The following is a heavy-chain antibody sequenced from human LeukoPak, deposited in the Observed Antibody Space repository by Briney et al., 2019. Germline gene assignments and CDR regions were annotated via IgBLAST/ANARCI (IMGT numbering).Heavy chain of an antibody. CDR3: ARVPVVTANHYYYYYMDV. CDR1: GGSISSYY. J-gene: IGHJ6*03. D-gene: IGHD2-21*02. Sequence: SETLSLTCTVSGGSISSYYWSWVRQPPEKGLEWVGYIYYSVSTNYNPSLKSRVTISVDTSKHQFSLKLSSVAAADTAVYYCARVPVVTANHYYYYYMDVWGKGTTVTISS. CDR2: IYYSVST. V-gene: IGHV4-59*01.